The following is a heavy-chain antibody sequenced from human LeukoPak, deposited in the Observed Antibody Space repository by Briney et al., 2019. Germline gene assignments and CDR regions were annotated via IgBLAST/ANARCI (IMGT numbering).Heavy chain of an antibody. CDR1: GGSISPYY. CDR3: AKEGAESFPDAFDI. V-gene: IGHV4-59*01. J-gene: IGHJ3*02. CDR2: ISYSGST. Sequence: SETLSLTCTVSGGSISPYYWSGLRQPPGKGLEWIGYISYSGSTKNNPSLKSRDTISLETSKNQFSLKLTSVTAADTAVYYCAKEGAESFPDAFDIWGPGTLITVSS. D-gene: IGHD3-10*01.